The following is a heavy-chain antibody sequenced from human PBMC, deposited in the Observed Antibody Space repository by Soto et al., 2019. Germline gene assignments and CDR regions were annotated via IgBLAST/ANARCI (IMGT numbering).Heavy chain of an antibody. CDR1: GFTFSSYG. V-gene: IGHV3-30*18. Sequence: GGSLRLSCAASGFTFSSYGMHWVRQAPGKGLEWVAVISYDGSNKYYADSVKGRFTISRDNSKNTLYLQMNSLRAEDTAVYYCAKDGPLVGFGVVISGYYYGMDVWGQGTTVTVSS. D-gene: IGHD3-3*01. CDR3: AKDGPLVGFGVVISGYYYGMDV. J-gene: IGHJ6*02. CDR2: ISYDGSNK.